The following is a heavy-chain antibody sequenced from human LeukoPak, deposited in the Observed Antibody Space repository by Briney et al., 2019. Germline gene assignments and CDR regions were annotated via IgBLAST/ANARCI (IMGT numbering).Heavy chain of an antibody. Sequence: SETLSLTCSVYGGSFRGYYWSWIRQPPGKGLEGIGGINQSGSDNYNPFHKSRVTISVATSKNQFSLKLSSVTAADTAVYYCARHAIDSSGYYLHYFDYWGQGTLVTVSS. CDR2: INQSGSD. CDR1: GGSFRGYY. CDR3: ARHAIDSSGYYLHYFDY. D-gene: IGHD3-22*01. J-gene: IGHJ4*02. V-gene: IGHV4-34*01.